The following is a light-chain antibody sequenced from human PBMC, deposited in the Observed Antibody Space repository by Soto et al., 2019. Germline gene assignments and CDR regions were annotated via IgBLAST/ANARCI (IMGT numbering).Light chain of an antibody. J-gene: IGLJ1*01. CDR1: SSDLGTSNL. CDR2: EGT. Sequence: QSALTQRAPVSGFLGQSITMSCTGSSSDLGTSNLVSWFQQHPGKAPKLLIFEGTKRPSGVSDRFSGSKSGNTASLTISGLQAEDEADYHCCSYAGTRTSWVFGTGTKVTVL. CDR3: CSYAGTRTSWV. V-gene: IGLV2-23*01.